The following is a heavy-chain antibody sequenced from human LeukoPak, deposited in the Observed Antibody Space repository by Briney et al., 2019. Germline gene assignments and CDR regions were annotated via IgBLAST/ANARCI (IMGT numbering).Heavy chain of an antibody. V-gene: IGHV3-53*03. D-gene: IGHD6-6*01. Sequence: GGSLRLSCAASGFTVSSNYMSWVRQPPGKGLEWVSLIYSGGSTYYADSVKGRFTISRDNAKNSLYLQMNSLRAEDTAVYYCVPYSSSSGTLNYWGQGALVTVSS. CDR2: IYSGGST. J-gene: IGHJ4*02. CDR1: GFTVSSNY. CDR3: VPYSSSSGTLNY.